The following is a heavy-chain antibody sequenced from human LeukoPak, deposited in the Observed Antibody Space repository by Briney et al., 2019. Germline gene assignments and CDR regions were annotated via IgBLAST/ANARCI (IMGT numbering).Heavy chain of an antibody. CDR1: GFTFSSYS. Sequence: PGGSLRLSCAASGFTFSSYSMNWVRQAPGKGLEWVSYISSSSTTIYYADSVKGQFTISRDNSKNTLYLQMNSLRAEDTAVYYCAKGAYYAPDYGMDVWGQGTTVTVSS. D-gene: IGHD3-3*01. J-gene: IGHJ6*02. CDR2: ISSSSTTI. CDR3: AKGAYYAPDYGMDV. V-gene: IGHV3-48*01.